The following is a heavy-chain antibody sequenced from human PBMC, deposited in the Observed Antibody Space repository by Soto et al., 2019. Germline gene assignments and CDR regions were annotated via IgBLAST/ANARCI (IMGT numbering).Heavy chain of an antibody. CDR3: ARDVGATGD. D-gene: IGHD1-26*01. V-gene: IGHV1-3*01. J-gene: IGHJ4*02. CDR1: GYIFTSYG. Sequence: QVQLVQSGAEVKKPGASVKVSFKSSGYIFTSYGMHWVRQAPGQRLEWMGWINAGNGNTKYSQKFQGRVTITRDTSASTADMELSSLRSEDTAVYYCARDVGATGDWGQGTLVTVSS. CDR2: INAGNGNT.